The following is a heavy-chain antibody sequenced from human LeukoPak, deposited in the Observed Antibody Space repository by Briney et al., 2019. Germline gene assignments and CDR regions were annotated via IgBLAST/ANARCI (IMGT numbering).Heavy chain of an antibody. J-gene: IGHJ2*01. Sequence: GGSLRLSCAASGFTFSSYWMHWVRHAPGKGLVWVSLISSDGSSTTYADSVKGRFTISRDNAKNTLYLQMNSLRAEDTAVYYCARRRLLAADPWYFDLWGRGTLVTVSS. CDR2: ISSDGSST. V-gene: IGHV3-74*01. D-gene: IGHD6-13*01. CDR3: ARRRLLAADPWYFDL. CDR1: GFTFSSYW.